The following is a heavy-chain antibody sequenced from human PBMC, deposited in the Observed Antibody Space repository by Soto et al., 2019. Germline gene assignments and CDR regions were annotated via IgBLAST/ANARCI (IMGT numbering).Heavy chain of an antibody. Sequence: SLTCTVSGGSISSDDYYWSWIRQHPGKGLEWIGYIYHSGGTDYNPSLKSRVTITVDSSNNQFSLKLSSVTAADTAVYYCARDSRSGYYLEYWGQGTLVTVSS. J-gene: IGHJ4*02. CDR2: IYHSGGT. CDR1: GGSISSDDYY. D-gene: IGHD3-22*01. V-gene: IGHV4-30-2*01. CDR3: ARDSRSGYYLEY.